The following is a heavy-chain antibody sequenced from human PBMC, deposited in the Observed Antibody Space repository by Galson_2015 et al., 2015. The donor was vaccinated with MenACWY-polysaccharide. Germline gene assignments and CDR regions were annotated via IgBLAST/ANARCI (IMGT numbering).Heavy chain of an antibody. D-gene: IGHD1-26*01. CDR3: ARVEKYSGSFYILY. CDR1: DYSTRSGYF. CDR2: IFHSGTT. V-gene: IGHV4-38-2*01. J-gene: IGHJ4*02. Sequence: LSLTCAVSDYSTRSGYFWGWIRQPPGKGLEWIASIFHSGTTYYNPSLKSRVTISVDTSKNQFSLKLSSVTAADTAVYYCARVEKYSGSFYILYWGQGTLVTVSS.